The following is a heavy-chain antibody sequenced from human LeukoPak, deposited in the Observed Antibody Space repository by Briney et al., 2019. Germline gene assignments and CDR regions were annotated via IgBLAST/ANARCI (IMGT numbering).Heavy chain of an antibody. CDR3: VREGASGSYADF. D-gene: IGHD1-26*01. Sequence: EGSLRLSCAASGFTFSDYNMNWVRQAPGKGLEWVSFIRSGSSDIYYADSVTGRFTISRDNARNSLFLQMNSLRVEDTAVYYCVREGASGSYADFWGQGTLVTVSP. CDR1: GFTFSDYN. J-gene: IGHJ4*02. V-gene: IGHV3-21*05. CDR2: IRSGSSDI.